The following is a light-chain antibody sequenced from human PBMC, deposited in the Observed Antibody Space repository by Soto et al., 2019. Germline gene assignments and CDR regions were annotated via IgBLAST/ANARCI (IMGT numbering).Light chain of an antibody. J-gene: IGKJ3*01. CDR3: QRYYNFPFT. V-gene: IGKV1-8*01. Sequence: AIRMTQSPSSFSASTGDRVTITCRASQGISSYLAWYQQRPGNAPKLLIYAASTLQSGVPSRFSGSGSGTDFTLTISCLQSEDFATYFCQRYYNFPFTFGPGTKVDIK. CDR2: AAS. CDR1: QGISSY.